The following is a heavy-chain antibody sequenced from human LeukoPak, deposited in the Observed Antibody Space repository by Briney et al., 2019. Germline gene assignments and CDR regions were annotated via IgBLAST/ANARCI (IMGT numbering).Heavy chain of an antibody. D-gene: IGHD2-8*02. CDR3: ARDQGLVVTAFDY. V-gene: IGHV1-3*01. Sequence: ASVKVSCKASAYIFVGYALHWVHQAPGQRLEWMGWINVDNGKTKSSQKFQDRVTISWDTSANSGYMEMSSLRLEDSAVYFCARDQGLVVTAFDYWGQGTLVTVSS. CDR1: AYIFVGYA. J-gene: IGHJ4*02. CDR2: INVDNGKT.